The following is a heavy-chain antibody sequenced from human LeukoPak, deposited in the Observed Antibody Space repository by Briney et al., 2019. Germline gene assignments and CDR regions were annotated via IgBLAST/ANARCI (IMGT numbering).Heavy chain of an antibody. D-gene: IGHD2-8*02. CDR3: AREVAWSWGDTGRRDGMDV. CDR1: GGSIGASY. Sequence: PSETLSLTCTVSGGSIGASYWSWIRQPPGKGLEWIGYIYVTGSSSYNPSLKSRVTMSVDASRNQFFLRLSSVTVADTAVYYCAREVAWSWGDTGRRDGMDVWGQGTTVIVSS. V-gene: IGHV4-59*01. CDR2: IYVTGSS. J-gene: IGHJ6*02.